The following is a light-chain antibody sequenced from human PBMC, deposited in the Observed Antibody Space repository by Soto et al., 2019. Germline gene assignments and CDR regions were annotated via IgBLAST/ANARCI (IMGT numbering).Light chain of an antibody. CDR3: SSYTSSSALVV. CDR1: SSDVGGYDY. CDR2: DVS. V-gene: IGLV2-14*03. Sequence: QSVLTQSASVSGSPGQSITISCTGTSSDVGGYDYVSWCQQHPDKAPKLMIYDVSNRPSGVSNRFSGSKSGNTASLTISGLQAEDEADYYCSSYTSSSALVVFGGGTKVTVL. J-gene: IGLJ2*01.